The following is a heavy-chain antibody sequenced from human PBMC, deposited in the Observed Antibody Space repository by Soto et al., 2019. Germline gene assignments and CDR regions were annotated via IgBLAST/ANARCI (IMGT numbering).Heavy chain of an antibody. J-gene: IGHJ2*01. D-gene: IGHD5-18*01. V-gene: IGHV1-46*01. CDR3: ARDRVGYSYGYSWYFDL. CDR2: INPSGGST. CDR1: GYTFTSYY. Sequence: ASVKVSCKASGYTFTSYYMHWVRQAPGQGLEWMGIINPSGGSTSYAQKFQGRVTMTRDTSTSTVYMELSSLRSEDTAVYYCARDRVGYSYGYSWYFDLWGRGTLVTVSS.